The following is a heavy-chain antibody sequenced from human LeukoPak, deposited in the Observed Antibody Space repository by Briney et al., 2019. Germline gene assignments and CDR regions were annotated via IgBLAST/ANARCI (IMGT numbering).Heavy chain of an antibody. Sequence: PGGSLRLSCAASGFTFSSYAMSWVRQAPGKGLEWVSVNYSGGSTYYADSVEGRFTISRHNSKNTLYLQMNSLRAEDTAVYYCARDGPYCSGGSCYSLRAYGMDVWGQGTTVTVSS. J-gene: IGHJ6*02. CDR1: GFTFSSYA. CDR2: NYSGGST. V-gene: IGHV3-53*04. D-gene: IGHD2-15*01. CDR3: ARDGPYCSGGSCYSLRAYGMDV.